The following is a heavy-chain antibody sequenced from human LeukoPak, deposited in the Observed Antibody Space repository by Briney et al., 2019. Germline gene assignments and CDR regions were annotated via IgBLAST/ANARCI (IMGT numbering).Heavy chain of an antibody. Sequence: SETLSLTCAVSGYSISTGYYWSWVRQPPGKGLEWIGQIHHSGGTSYDSSLRSRVTMSVDTSKNQFSLKLSSVTAADTAVYYCAQHGEFYFDIWGRGTLVTVSS. CDR3: AQHGEFYFDI. V-gene: IGHV4-38-2*01. J-gene: IGHJ2*01. D-gene: IGHD4-17*01. CDR2: IHHSGGT. CDR1: GYSISTGYY.